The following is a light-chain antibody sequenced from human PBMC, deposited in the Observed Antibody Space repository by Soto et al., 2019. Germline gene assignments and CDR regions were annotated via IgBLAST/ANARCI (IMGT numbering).Light chain of an antibody. CDR3: QQFNSYPLT. V-gene: IGKV1-13*02. CDR2: DAS. CDR1: QGISGA. Sequence: AIRLTQSPSSLSASAGDRVTITCRASQGISGALAWYQQIPGKPPKLLIYDASSLESGVPSRFSGSGFGTDFTLTISSLQPEDFATYYCQQFNSYPLTFGGGTNVEIK. J-gene: IGKJ4*01.